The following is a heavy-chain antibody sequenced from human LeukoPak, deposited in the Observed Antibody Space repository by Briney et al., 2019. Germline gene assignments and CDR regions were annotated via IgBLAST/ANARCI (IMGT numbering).Heavy chain of an antibody. J-gene: IGHJ4*02. Sequence: GGSLRLSCAASGLTFSGYWMNWVRQAPGKGLEWVANIKPDGSEKYYVDSVKGRFTISRDNSKTSLYLQMTRLKAEDTAVYYCATGSGDYSGQGTLVTASS. CDR1: GLTFSGYW. V-gene: IGHV3-7*04. CDR2: IKPDGSEK. CDR3: ATGSGDY.